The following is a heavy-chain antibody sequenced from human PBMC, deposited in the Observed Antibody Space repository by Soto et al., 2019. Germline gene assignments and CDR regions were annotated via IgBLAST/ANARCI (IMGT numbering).Heavy chain of an antibody. J-gene: IGHJ6*03. D-gene: IGHD4-17*01. Sequence: PSETLSLTCTVSGGSISSYYWSWIRQPPGKGLEWIGYIYYSGSTNYNPSLKSRVTISVDTSKNQFSLKLSSVTAADTAVYYCARVVPYGYYYSYYMDVSCKATTVSGSS. V-gene: IGHV4-59*08. CDR1: GGSISSYY. CDR2: IYYSGST. CDR3: ARVVPYGYYYSYYMDV.